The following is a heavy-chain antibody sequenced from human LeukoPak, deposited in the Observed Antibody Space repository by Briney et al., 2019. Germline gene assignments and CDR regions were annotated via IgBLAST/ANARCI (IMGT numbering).Heavy chain of an antibody. V-gene: IGHV3-7*03. CDR2: IKQDGSEK. Sequence: PGGSLRLSCAASGFTFSSYWMSWVRQAPGKGLEWVANIKQDGSEKYYVDSVKGRFTISRDNAKNSLYLQMNSLRAEDTAVYYCARDTGRDDFWSGYYPGCYYGMDVWGQGTTVTVSS. CDR3: ARDTGRDDFWSGYYPGCYYGMDV. D-gene: IGHD3-3*01. CDR1: GFTFSSYW. J-gene: IGHJ6*02.